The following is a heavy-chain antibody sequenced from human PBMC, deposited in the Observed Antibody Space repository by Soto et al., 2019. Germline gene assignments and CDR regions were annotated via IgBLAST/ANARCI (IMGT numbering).Heavy chain of an antibody. Sequence: QVQLVESGGGVVQPGRSLRLSCVGSGFTFSTYAMHWVRQAPGKGLEWVAIISYDGSNKYYADSVKGRFTISRDNAKNILYLQMDSLRAEDTAVYYCARDLVEYSKSLFDYWGQGTLVTVSS. CDR1: GFTFSTYA. D-gene: IGHD6-6*01. J-gene: IGHJ4*02. CDR2: ISYDGSNK. V-gene: IGHV3-30*04. CDR3: ARDLVEYSKSLFDY.